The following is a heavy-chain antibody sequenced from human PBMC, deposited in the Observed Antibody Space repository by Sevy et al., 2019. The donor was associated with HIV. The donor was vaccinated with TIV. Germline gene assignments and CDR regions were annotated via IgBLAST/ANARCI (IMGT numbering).Heavy chain of an antibody. V-gene: IGHV1-24*01. D-gene: IGHD3-22*01. CDR1: GHTLNRLG. CDR2: FDPEDGET. Sequence: ASVKVSCKVYGHTLNRLGMHWVRQAPGKGLEWMGSFDPEDGETFQAQKFQGRVTMTDDTSTDTAYMEVSSLRSEDTAVYYCAATKDYYENSGSPFDYWGQGTLVTVSS. CDR3: AATKDYYENSGSPFDY. J-gene: IGHJ4*02.